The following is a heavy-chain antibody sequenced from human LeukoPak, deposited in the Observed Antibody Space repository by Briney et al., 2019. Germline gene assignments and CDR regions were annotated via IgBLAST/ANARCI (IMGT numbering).Heavy chain of an antibody. J-gene: IGHJ4*02. V-gene: IGHV3-23*01. Sequence: GPSLRLSCAASGFTFSSYAMSWARQAPGKGLEQAPPISGSGGSTYYAHSVKGRFTISRDNSKNTLYLQMNSLRAEDTAVYYCAKGDEWFAVYYFDYWGQGTLVTVSS. D-gene: IGHD3-10*01. CDR3: AKGDEWFAVYYFDY. CDR1: GFTFSSYA. CDR2: ISGSGGST.